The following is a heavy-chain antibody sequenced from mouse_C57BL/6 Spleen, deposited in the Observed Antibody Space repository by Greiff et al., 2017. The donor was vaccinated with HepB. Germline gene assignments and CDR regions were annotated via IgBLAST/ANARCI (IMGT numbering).Heavy chain of an antibody. CDR1: GYTFTSYW. CDR2: IYPGSGST. CDR3: ARDGVYYGSSYDY. Sequence: QVQLQQPGAELVKPGASVKMSCKASGYTFTSYWITWVKQRPGQGLEWIGDIYPGSGSTNYNEKFKSKATLTVDTSASTAYMQLSSLTSEDSAVYYCARDGVYYGSSYDYWGQGTTLTVAS. V-gene: IGHV1-55*01. D-gene: IGHD1-1*01. J-gene: IGHJ2*01.